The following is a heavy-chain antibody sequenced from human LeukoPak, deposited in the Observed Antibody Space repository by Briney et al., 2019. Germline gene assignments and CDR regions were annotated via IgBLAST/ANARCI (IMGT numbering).Heavy chain of an antibody. CDR2: IYTSGST. Sequence: SETLSLTCTVSGGSISSGSYYWSWIRQPAGKGLEWIGRIYTSGSTNYNPSLKSRVTISVDTSKNQFSLKLSSVTAADTAVYYCARDLRTYYDARGYYPDAFDLWGQGAKVTVSS. V-gene: IGHV4-61*02. CDR1: GGSISSGSYY. D-gene: IGHD3-22*01. CDR3: ARDLRTYYDARGYYPDAFDL. J-gene: IGHJ3*01.